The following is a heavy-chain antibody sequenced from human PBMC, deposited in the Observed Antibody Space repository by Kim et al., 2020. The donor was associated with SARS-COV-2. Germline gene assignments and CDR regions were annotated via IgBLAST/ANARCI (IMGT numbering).Heavy chain of an antibody. J-gene: IGHJ6*02. Sequence: GGSLRLSCAASGFTFSSYAMSWVRQAPGQGLEWVSAISGSGGSTYYADSVKGRFTISRDNSKNTLYLQMNSLRAEDTAVYYCAKGSMVRGVIIMYYYYGMDVWGQGTTVTVSS. CDR2: ISGSGGST. V-gene: IGHV3-23*01. D-gene: IGHD3-10*01. CDR3: AKGSMVRGVIIMYYYYGMDV. CDR1: GFTFSSYA.